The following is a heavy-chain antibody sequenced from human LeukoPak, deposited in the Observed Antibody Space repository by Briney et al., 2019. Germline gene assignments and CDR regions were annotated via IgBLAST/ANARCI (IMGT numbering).Heavy chain of an antibody. V-gene: IGHV4-59*01. CDR2: IYYSGST. CDR1: GGSFSGYY. J-gene: IGHJ4*02. D-gene: IGHD3-22*01. Sequence: SETLSLTCAVYGGSFSGYYWSWIRQPPGKGLEWIGYIYYSGSTNYNPSLKSRVTISVDTSKNQFSLKLSSVTAADTAVYYCARDRYYDSSGYYYFDYWGQGTLVTVSS. CDR3: ARDRYYDSSGYYYFDY.